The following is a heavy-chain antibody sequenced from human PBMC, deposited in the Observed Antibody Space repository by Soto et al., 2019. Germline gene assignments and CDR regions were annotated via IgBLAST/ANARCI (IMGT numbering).Heavy chain of an antibody. CDR3: ARGILGYCSGGSCYLDY. J-gene: IGHJ4*02. D-gene: IGHD2-15*01. V-gene: IGHV1-69*12. CDR1: GGTFSSYA. Sequence: QVQLVQSGAEVKKPGSSVKVSCKASGGTFSSYAISWVRQAPGQGLEWMGGIIPISGTANYAQKFQGRVTITADESTSTAYMELSSLRSEDTAVYYCARGILGYCSGGSCYLDYWGQGTLVTVSS. CDR2: IIPISGTA.